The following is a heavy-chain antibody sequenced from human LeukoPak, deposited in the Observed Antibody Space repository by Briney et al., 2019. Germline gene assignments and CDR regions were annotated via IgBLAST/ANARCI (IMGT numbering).Heavy chain of an antibody. V-gene: IGHV3-53*01. J-gene: IGHJ4*02. CDR1: GFTVSSNY. D-gene: IGHD1-26*01. CDR3: ARDHHSGSYDY. Sequence: GGSLRLSCAASGFTVSSNYISWVRQAPGKGLEWVSVIYSGGSTYYADSVKGRFTISRDNSKNTLHLQMNSLGAEDTAVYYCARDHHSGSYDYWGQGTLVTVSS. CDR2: IYSGGST.